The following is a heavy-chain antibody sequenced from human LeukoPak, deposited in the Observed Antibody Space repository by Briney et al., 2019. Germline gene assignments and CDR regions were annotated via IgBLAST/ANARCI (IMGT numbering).Heavy chain of an antibody. D-gene: IGHD5-18*01. CDR1: GFTVSSNY. V-gene: IGHV3-7*03. CDR2: IKQDGSEK. CDR3: ARVTAKHYFDY. Sequence: GGSLRLSCAASGFTVSSNYMSWVRQAPGKGLEWVANIKQDGSEKYYVDSVKGRFTISRDNAKNSLYLQMNSLRAEDTAVYYCARVTAKHYFDYWGQGTLVTVSS. J-gene: IGHJ4*02.